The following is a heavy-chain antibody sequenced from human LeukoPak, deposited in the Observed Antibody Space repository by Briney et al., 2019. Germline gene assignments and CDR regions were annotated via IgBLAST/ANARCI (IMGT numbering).Heavy chain of an antibody. D-gene: IGHD5-12*01. CDR1: GFPFSTYW. V-gene: IGHV3-7*01. Sequence: GGSLRLSCAASGFPFSTYWITWVRHAPGKGLEWVANIKNDGSEKYYVDSVKGRFTISRDNAENSLFLQMNSLRVEDTAIYYCTRDSGLTGYDLLDYWGQGTLVTVSS. J-gene: IGHJ4*02. CDR3: TRDSGLTGYDLLDY. CDR2: IKNDGSEK.